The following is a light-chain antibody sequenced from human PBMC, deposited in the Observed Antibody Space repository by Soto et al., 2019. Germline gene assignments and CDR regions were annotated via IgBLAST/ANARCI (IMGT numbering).Light chain of an antibody. Sequence: QSALTQPASVSGSPGQSITISCTGTSSDVGGYNYVSWYQQHPGKAPKLMIYEVSNRPSGVSNRFSGSKSGNTASLTISGLQALVEADYYRSSYTSSSTLYVFGTGTKLTVL. J-gene: IGLJ1*01. CDR3: SSYTSSSTLYV. CDR1: SSDVGGYNY. CDR2: EVS. V-gene: IGLV2-14*01.